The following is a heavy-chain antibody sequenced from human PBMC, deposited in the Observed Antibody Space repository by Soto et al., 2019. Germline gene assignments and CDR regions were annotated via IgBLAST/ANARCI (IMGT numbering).Heavy chain of an antibody. V-gene: IGHV3-30-3*01. J-gene: IGHJ4*02. D-gene: IGHD3-16*01. CDR3: ARDLGGAIDY. Sequence: QVQLVESGGGVVQPGRSLRLSCAASGFTFSGYAMHWVRQAPGKGLEWVAIISYDGSNKYYADSVKGRFTISRDNSKNTLYLQMNSLRAADTAVYYCARDLGGAIDYWGQGTLITVSS. CDR1: GFTFSGYA. CDR2: ISYDGSNK.